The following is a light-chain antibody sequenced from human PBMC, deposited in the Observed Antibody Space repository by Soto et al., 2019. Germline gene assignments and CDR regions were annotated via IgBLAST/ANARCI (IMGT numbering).Light chain of an antibody. Sequence: QSALTQPASVSGSPGQSITISCTGTNDDIGHYNYVSWYQQYPGRAPKLLIFEVTNRPSGVSTRFSGSKSGNTASLTISGLQAEDEADYYCTSYTASSTLVFGGGTQLTVL. V-gene: IGLV2-14*03. CDR3: TSYTASSTLV. CDR1: NDDIGHYNY. J-gene: IGLJ3*02. CDR2: EVT.